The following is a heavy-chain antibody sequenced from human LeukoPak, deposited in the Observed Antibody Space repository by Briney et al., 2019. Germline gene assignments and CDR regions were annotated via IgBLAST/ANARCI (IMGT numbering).Heavy chain of an antibody. CDR3: ATDYGGNGDAFDI. D-gene: IGHD4-23*01. CDR1: GGTFSSYA. J-gene: IGHJ3*02. Sequence: SVKVSCKASGGTFSSYAISWVRQAPGQGLEWMGGIIPIFGTANYAQKFQGRVTITADESTSTAYMELSSLRSEDTAVYYCATDYGGNGDAFDIWGQGTMVTVSS. CDR2: IIPIFGTA. V-gene: IGHV1-69*13.